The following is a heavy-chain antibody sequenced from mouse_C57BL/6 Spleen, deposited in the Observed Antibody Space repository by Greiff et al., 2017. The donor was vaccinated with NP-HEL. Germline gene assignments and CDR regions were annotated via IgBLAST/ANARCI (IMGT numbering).Heavy chain of an antibody. J-gene: IGHJ1*03. CDR3: ARCGLYYGSSYGGYFDV. D-gene: IGHD1-1*01. CDR1: GYSFTDYN. V-gene: IGHV1-39*01. CDR2: INPNYGTT. Sequence: VHVKQSGPELVKPGASVKISCKASGYSFTDYNMNWVKQSNGKSLEWIGVINPNYGTTSYNQKFKGKATLTVDQSSSTAYMQLNSLTSEDSAVYYCARCGLYYGSSYGGYFDVWGTGTTVTVSS.